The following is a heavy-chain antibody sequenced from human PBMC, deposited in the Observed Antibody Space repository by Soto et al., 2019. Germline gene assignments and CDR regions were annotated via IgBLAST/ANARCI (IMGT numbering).Heavy chain of an antibody. V-gene: IGHV3-74*01. Sequence: EVQLVESGGGLVQPGGSLRLSCAASGFTFSSYWMHWVRQAPGKGLVWVSRINSDGSSTSYADSVKGRFTISRDNAKTTLYLQMNSLRAEDTAVYYCARVFRATLRSSPQGFDYWGQGTLVTVSS. D-gene: IGHD2-15*01. CDR2: INSDGSST. CDR3: ARVFRATLRSSPQGFDY. CDR1: GFTFSSYW. J-gene: IGHJ4*02.